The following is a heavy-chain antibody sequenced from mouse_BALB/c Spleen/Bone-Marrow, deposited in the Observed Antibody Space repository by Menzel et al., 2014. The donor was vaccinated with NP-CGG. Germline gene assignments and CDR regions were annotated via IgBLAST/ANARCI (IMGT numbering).Heavy chain of an antibody. CDR3: ARRELGGWFFDV. D-gene: IGHD4-1*01. Sequence: EVKLMESGGGLVQPGGSLKLSCAASGFTFSSYTLSWVRQTPEKRLEWVAYISHGGISAYYADTVKGRFTISRDNAKNTLYLQMSNLKSEDTAIYHCARRELGGWFFDVWGAGTTVTVSS. V-gene: IGHV5-12-2*01. J-gene: IGHJ1*01. CDR1: GFTFSSYT. CDR2: ISHGGISA.